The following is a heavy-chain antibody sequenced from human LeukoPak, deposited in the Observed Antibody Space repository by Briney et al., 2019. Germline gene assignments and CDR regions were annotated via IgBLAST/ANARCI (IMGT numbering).Heavy chain of an antibody. V-gene: IGHV3-48*01. J-gene: IGHJ4*02. CDR2: ISSSGTTI. CDR1: GFTFSTYN. CDR3: AKDGGTHFDH. Sequence: GGSLRLSCAASGFTFSTYNMNWVRQAPGKGLEWVSYISSSGTTISYAQSVKGRFTTTRDNAQNSLTLHMNTLRADDTAVYYCAKDGGTHFDHWGQGTLVTVSS. D-gene: IGHD1-26*01.